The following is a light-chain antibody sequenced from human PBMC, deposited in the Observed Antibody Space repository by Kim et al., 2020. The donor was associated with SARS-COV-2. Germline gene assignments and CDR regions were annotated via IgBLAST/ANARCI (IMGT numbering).Light chain of an antibody. V-gene: IGKV1-12*01. CDR2: STS. CDR1: ENIGSW. CDR3: QQLNGFPLT. J-gene: IGKJ4*01. Sequence: SASVGDRVTITCRASENIGSWLAWYQQKAGKAPSLLIYSTSTLHSGVPSRFSGSGSGTDFTLTVSSLQPEDSAVYYCQQLNGFPLTFGGGTKLEI.